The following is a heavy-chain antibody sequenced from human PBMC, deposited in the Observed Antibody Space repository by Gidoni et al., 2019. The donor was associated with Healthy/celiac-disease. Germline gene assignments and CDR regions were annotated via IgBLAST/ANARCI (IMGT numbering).Heavy chain of an antibody. V-gene: IGHV4-61*02. CDR3: AREPVYEVWSGAGTSDY. J-gene: IGHJ4*02. Sequence: VKPSQTLSLTCTVSGGSISSGSYYWSWIRQPAGKGLEWIGRIYTSGSTNYNPSLKSRVTISVDTSKNQFSLKLSSVNAADTAVYYCAREPVYEVWSGAGTSDYWGQGNLGTVSS. CDR2: IYTSGST. D-gene: IGHD3-3*01. CDR1: GGSISSGSYY.